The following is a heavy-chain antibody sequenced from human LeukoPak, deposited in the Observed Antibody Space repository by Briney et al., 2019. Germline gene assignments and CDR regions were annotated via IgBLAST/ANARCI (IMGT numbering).Heavy chain of an antibody. V-gene: IGHV1-24*01. Sequence: ASVKVSCKVSGYTLTELSMHWVRQAPGKGLEWMGGFDPEDGETIYAQKFQGRVTMTEDTSTDTAYMELSSLRSEDTAVYYCASRWVTIFGANPWDYYYYMDVWGKGTTVTVSS. J-gene: IGHJ6*03. CDR2: FDPEDGET. D-gene: IGHD3-3*01. CDR3: ASRWVTIFGANPWDYYYYMDV. CDR1: GYTLTELS.